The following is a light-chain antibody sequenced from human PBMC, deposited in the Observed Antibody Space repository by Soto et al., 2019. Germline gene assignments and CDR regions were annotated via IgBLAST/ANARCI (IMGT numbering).Light chain of an antibody. Sequence: QSVLTQPPSVSGAPGQRVTISCTGSSSNIGAGYDVHWYQQLPGTAPKLLIYGNSNRPSGVPDRISGSKSGTSASLAITGLQAEDEADYYCQSYDSSLNGRVFGTGTKLTVL. V-gene: IGLV1-40*01. CDR1: SSNIGAGYD. CDR2: GNS. CDR3: QSYDSSLNGRV. J-gene: IGLJ1*01.